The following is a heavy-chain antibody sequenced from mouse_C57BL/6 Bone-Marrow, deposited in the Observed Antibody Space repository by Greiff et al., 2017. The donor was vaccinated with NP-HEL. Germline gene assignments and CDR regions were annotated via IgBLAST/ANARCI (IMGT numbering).Heavy chain of an antibody. CDR3: ARRGYYSNLYAMDY. CDR2: ISYDGSN. D-gene: IGHD2-5*01. Sequence: EVQLQESGPGLVKPSQSLSLTCSVTGYSITSGYYWNWIRQFPGNKLEWMGYISYDGSNNYNPSLKNRISITRDTSKNQFFLKLNSVTTEDTATYYCARRGYYSNLYAMDYWGQGTSVTVSS. J-gene: IGHJ4*01. CDR1: GYSITSGYY. V-gene: IGHV3-6*01.